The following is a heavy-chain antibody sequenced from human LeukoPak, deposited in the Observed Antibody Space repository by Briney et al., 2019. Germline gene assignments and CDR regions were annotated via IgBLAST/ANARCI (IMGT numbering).Heavy chain of an antibody. Sequence: ASVKVSCKTSGYTFTDYYMHWVRQAPGQVLEWMGWINPNSGGTNYAQRFQGRVTMTRDTSISTAYMELNRLRSDDTAVYYCARGHPSYYYYYMDVWGKGTTVTISS. J-gene: IGHJ6*03. CDR2: INPNSGGT. V-gene: IGHV1-2*02. CDR3: ARGHPSYYYYYMDV. CDR1: GYTFTDYY.